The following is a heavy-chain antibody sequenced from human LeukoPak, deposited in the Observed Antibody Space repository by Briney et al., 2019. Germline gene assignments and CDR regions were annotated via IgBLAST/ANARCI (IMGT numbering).Heavy chain of an antibody. D-gene: IGHD3-22*01. CDR1: GFTFSNAW. V-gene: IGHV3-15*07. CDR2: IKSKTDGGTT. J-gene: IGHJ3*02. CDR3: TTDRGYYYDSTRTWYAFDI. Sequence: GGSLRLSCAASGFTFSNAWMNWVRQAPGKGLEWVGRIKSKTDGGTTDYAAPVKGRFTISRDDSKNTLYPQMNSLKTEDTAVYYCTTDRGYYYDSTRTWYAFDIWGQGTMVTVSS.